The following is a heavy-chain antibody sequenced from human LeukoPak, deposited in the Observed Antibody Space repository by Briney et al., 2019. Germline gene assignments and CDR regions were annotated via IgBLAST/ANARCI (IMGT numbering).Heavy chain of an antibody. CDR3: ARVRGAFDI. CDR2: INPNSGGT. CDR1: GYTSTAYY. D-gene: IGHD3-3*01. V-gene: IGHV1-2*02. Sequence: ASVKVSCKASGYTSTAYYMHWVRQAPGQGLEWMGWINPNSGGTNYAQKFQGRVTMTRDTSISTANMELSRLRSDDTAVYYCARVRGAFDIWGQGTMVTVSS. J-gene: IGHJ3*02.